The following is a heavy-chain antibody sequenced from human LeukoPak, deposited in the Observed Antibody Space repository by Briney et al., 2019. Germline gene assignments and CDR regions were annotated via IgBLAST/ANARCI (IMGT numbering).Heavy chain of an antibody. CDR2: IYYSGST. J-gene: IGHJ5*02. V-gene: IGHV4-59*01. D-gene: IGHD6-13*01. CDR1: GGSISSYY. CDR3: ARAPSSWDNWFDP. Sequence: SETLSLTCTVSGGSISSYYWSWIRQPPGKGLEWIGYIYYSGSTNYNPSLKSRVTISVDTSKNQFSLKLSSVTAADTAVYYCARAPSSWDNWFDPWGQGTLVTVSS.